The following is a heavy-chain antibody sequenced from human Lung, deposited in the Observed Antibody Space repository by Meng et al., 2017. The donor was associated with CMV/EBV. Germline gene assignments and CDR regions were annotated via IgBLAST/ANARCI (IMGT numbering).Heavy chain of an antibody. Sequence: SCAASGFMFRDYPMTWVRQAPGRGLEWVALIRTRGYGATTEYAASVKGRFTVSRDDSNSIVYLQMNSLKTEDTAVYFCSSPTTLSRSVDFWGQGTLVTVS. CDR1: GFMFRDYP. V-gene: IGHV3-49*04. D-gene: IGHD4-11*01. J-gene: IGHJ4*02. CDR3: SSPTTLSRSVDF. CDR2: IRTRGYGATT.